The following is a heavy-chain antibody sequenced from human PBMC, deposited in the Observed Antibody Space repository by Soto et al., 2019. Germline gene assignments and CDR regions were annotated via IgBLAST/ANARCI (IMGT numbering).Heavy chain of an antibody. CDR3: ARESVGIAVAGGHN. J-gene: IGHJ4*02. V-gene: IGHV4-31*03. Sequence: QVQLQESGPGLVKPSQTLSLTCTVSGGSISSGGYYWSWIRQHPGKGLEGIGYIYYSGSTYYNPSRKSRVTISEDTSKNQFSLKLSSVTAADTAVYYCARESVGIAVAGGHNWGQGTLVTVSS. CDR2: IYYSGST. CDR1: GGSISSGGYY. D-gene: IGHD6-19*01.